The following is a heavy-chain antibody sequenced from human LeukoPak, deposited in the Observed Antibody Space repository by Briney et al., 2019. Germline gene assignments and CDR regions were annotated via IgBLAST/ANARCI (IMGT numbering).Heavy chain of an antibody. CDR3: AKDDAWLQYGN. CDR1: GFTFSSHG. Sequence: GGSLRLSCAASGFTFSSHGMNWVRQAPGKGVEWVSGISPNGVITYYADSVKGRFTISRENTKRTVYLQMNSLRPEDTAVYYCAKDDAWLQYGNWGRGTLVTVSS. V-gene: IGHV3-23*01. D-gene: IGHD5-24*01. CDR2: ISPNGVIT. J-gene: IGHJ4*02.